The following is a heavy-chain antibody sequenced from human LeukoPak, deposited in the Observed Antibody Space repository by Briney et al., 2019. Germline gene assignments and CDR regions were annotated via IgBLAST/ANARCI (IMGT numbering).Heavy chain of an antibody. Sequence: PGGSLRLSCAASGFTFSSYSMNWARQAPGKGLEWISYISSSSSSRYYADSVRGRFTISRDNAKNSLYLQMNSLRDDDTAVYYCARTWSGRYFDYWGLGTLVTVSS. D-gene: IGHD3-3*01. CDR3: ARTWSGRYFDY. CDR1: GFTFSSYS. V-gene: IGHV3-48*02. J-gene: IGHJ4*02. CDR2: ISSSSSSR.